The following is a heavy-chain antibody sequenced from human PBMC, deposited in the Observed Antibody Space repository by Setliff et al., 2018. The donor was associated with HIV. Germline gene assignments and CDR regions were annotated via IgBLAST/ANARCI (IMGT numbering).Heavy chain of an antibody. J-gene: IGHJ4*02. CDR2: INHSGST. Sequence: SETLSLTCAVSGYSISSGYYWAWIRQPPGKGLEWIGEINHSGSTNYNPSLKSRVTISVDTSKNQFSLRLSSVIAADTAVYYCARGPPGSSIGWYVGYRGQGTLVTVSS. V-gene: IGHV4-38-2*01. CDR1: GYSISSGYY. CDR3: ARGPPGSSIGWYVGY. D-gene: IGHD6-19*01.